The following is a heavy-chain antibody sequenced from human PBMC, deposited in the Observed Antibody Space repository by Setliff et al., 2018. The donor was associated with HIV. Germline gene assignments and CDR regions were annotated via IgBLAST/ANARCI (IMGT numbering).Heavy chain of an antibody. Sequence: GASVKVSCKASGYTFTSDYIHWVRQAPGQGLEWMGGIIPISGTANYTQKFQGRVTITTDESTSTAYMELSSLRSEDTAMYYCVGLGYSFAYRWWFDPWGQGTLVTVSS. CDR3: VGLGYSFAYRWWFDP. J-gene: IGHJ5*02. V-gene: IGHV1-69*05. CDR1: GYTFTSDY. CDR2: IIPISGTA. D-gene: IGHD5-18*01.